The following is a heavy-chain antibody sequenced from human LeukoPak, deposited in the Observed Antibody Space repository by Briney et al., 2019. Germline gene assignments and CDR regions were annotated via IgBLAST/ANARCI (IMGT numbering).Heavy chain of an antibody. CDR1: GYTFTSYY. V-gene: IGHV1-46*01. Sequence: ASVKVSCKASGYTFTSYYMHWVRQAPGQGLEWMGIINPSGGSTSYAQKFQGRVTMTRDTSTSTVYMELSSLRSEDTAVYYCAWGAEYYDILTGYYTIDYWGQGTLVTVSS. CDR2: INPSGGST. J-gene: IGHJ4*02. D-gene: IGHD3-9*01. CDR3: AWGAEYYDILTGYYTIDY.